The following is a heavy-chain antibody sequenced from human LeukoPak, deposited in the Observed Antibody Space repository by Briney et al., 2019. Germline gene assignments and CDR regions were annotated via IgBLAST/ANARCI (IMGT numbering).Heavy chain of an antibody. CDR1: GSSLTTTYY. D-gene: IGHD2-8*01. CDR3: ARVLNAPKFIDS. CDR2: VFQLQTVRT. J-gene: IGHJ4*02. Sequence: SETLSLTCTVSGSSLTTTYYWAWFRQPPGKGLEWIATVFQLQTVRTFYNPSLESRVIMSLDTSQNQFSLNLTSVTAADTALYFCARVLNAPKFIDSWGQGTLVTVSS. V-gene: IGHV4-38-2*02.